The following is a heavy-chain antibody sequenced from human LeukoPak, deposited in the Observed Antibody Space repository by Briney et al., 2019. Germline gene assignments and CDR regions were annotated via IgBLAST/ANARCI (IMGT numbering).Heavy chain of an antibody. CDR2: IYSGGST. D-gene: IGHD2-15*01. CDR3: ARHYCSGGSCYAPHWFDP. J-gene: IGHJ5*02. Sequence: PGGSLRLSCAASGFTVSSNYMSWVRQAPGKGLEWVSVIYSGGSTYYADSVKGRFTISRDNSKNTLYLQMNSLRAEDTAVYYCARHYCSGGSCYAPHWFDPWGQETLVTVSS. V-gene: IGHV3-53*01. CDR1: GFTVSSNY.